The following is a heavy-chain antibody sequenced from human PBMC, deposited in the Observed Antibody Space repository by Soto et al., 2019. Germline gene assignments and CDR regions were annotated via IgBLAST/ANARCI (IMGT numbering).Heavy chain of an antibody. V-gene: IGHV4-39*01. CDR3: ARLGGYSGYDPFDP. D-gene: IGHD5-12*01. CDR2: IFYGRST. CDR1: GGSISGSLYY. J-gene: IGHJ5*02. Sequence: QLQLQESGPGLVKPSETLSLTCTVSGGSISGSLYYWGWIRQPPGKGLEWIGSIFYGRSTCYKPSLKSRVTITVDTSKNQSSLKLSSVTAADTAVYYCARLGGYSGYDPFDPWGQGTLVTVSS.